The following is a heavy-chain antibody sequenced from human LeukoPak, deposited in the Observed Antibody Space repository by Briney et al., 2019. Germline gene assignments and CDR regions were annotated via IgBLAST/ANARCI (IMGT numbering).Heavy chain of an antibody. V-gene: IGHV3-66*02. J-gene: IGHJ4*02. CDR3: AREIVVVTAEGYFDY. CDR1: GFTVSSNY. CDR2: IYSGGST. D-gene: IGHD2-21*02. Sequence: GGSLRLSCAASGFTVSSNYMSWVRQAPGKGLEWVSVIYSGGSTYYADSVKGRFTISRDNSKNTLYLQMNSLRAEDTAVYYCAREIVVVTAEGYFDYWGQGTLVTVSS.